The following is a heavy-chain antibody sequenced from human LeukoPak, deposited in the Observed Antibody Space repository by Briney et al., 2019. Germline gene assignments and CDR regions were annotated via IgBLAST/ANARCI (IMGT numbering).Heavy chain of an antibody. D-gene: IGHD6-6*01. V-gene: IGHV4-59*01. Sequence: PSETLSLTCTVSGGSISSYYWSWIRQPPGKGLEWIGYIYYSGSTNYNPSLKSRVTISVDTSKNQFSLKLSSVTAADTAVYYCARAPSSSSVYYYGMDVWGQGTTVTVSS. CDR2: IYYSGST. CDR3: ARAPSSSSVYYYGMDV. J-gene: IGHJ6*02. CDR1: GGSISSYY.